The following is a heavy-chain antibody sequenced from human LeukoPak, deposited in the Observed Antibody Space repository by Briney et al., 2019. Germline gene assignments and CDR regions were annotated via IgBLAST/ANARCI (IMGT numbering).Heavy chain of an antibody. CDR3: ARRYCSGGSCYYFDS. J-gene: IGHJ4*02. CDR1: GYNFTSYW. Sequence: GESLKISCKGSGYNFTSYWTGWVRQMPGKGLEWMGIIYPGDSDTRYSPSFQGQVTISVDKSISTAYLQWSSLKASDTAMYYCARRYCSGGSCYYFDSWGQGTLVTVSS. D-gene: IGHD2-15*01. CDR2: IYPGDSDT. V-gene: IGHV5-51*01.